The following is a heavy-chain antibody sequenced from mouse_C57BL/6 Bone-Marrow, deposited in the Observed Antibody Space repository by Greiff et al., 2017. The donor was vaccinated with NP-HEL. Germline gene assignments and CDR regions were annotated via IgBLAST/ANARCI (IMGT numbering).Heavy chain of an antibody. Sequence: EVKLVESEGGLVQPGSSMKLSCTASGFTFSDYYMAWVRQVPEKGLEWVANINYDGSSTYYLDSLKSRFIISRDNAKNILYLQMSSLKSEDTATYYCARDGGYYGSPSLDYWGQGTTLTVSS. D-gene: IGHD1-1*01. J-gene: IGHJ2*01. CDR1: GFTFSDYY. CDR3: ARDGGYYGSPSLDY. V-gene: IGHV5-16*01. CDR2: INYDGSST.